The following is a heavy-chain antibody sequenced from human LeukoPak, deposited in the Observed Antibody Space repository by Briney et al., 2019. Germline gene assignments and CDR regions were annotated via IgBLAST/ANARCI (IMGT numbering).Heavy chain of an antibody. D-gene: IGHD3-3*01. J-gene: IGHJ4*02. CDR1: AFIFSSVW. CDR2: IKNKIDGGTT. CDR3: TTAHLNLEHADY. V-gene: IGHV3-15*01. Sequence: MPGGSLRLSCAASAFIFSSVWMNWVRPAPGKGLEWVGRIKNKIDGGTTDYAAPVKGRSTISRDDPKNTLDLQMNRLKTEDTAVYYCTTAHLNLEHADYWGQRTLVTVSS.